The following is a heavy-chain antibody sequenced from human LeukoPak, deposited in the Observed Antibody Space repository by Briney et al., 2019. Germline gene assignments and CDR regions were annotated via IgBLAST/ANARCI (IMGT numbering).Heavy chain of an antibody. CDR2: IYTSGST. J-gene: IGHJ4*02. D-gene: IGHD3-10*01. CDR1: GGSISSYY. V-gene: IGHV4-4*07. CDR3: AGSAHPREECFGESRGGYFDY. Sequence: SETLSLTCTVSGGSISSYYWSWIRQPAGKGLEWIGRIYTSGSTNYNPSLKSRVTMSVDTSKNQFSLKLSSVTAADTAAYYCAGSAHPREECFGESRGGYFDYWAREPWSPSPQ.